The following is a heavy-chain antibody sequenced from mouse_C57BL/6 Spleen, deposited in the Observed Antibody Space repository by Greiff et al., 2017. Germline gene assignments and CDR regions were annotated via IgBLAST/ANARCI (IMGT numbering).Heavy chain of an antibody. J-gene: IGHJ2*01. CDR1: GYTFTDYN. Sequence: VQLQQSGPELVKPGASVKMSCKASGYTFTDYNMHWVKQSHGKSLEWIGYINPNNGGTSYNQQFKGKATLTVNKSSSTAYMELSSLTSEDSACSYCARRYYGSPDYWGQGTTLTVSS. CDR3: ARRYYGSPDY. D-gene: IGHD1-1*01. V-gene: IGHV1-22*01. CDR2: INPNNGGT.